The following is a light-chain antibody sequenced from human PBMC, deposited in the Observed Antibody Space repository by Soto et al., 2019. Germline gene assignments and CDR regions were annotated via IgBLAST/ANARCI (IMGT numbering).Light chain of an antibody. CDR2: KAS. CDR3: QHYNSYSEA. J-gene: IGKJ1*01. Sequence: DIHITPVRSTLHGSXVRRVTSTXXASHTISSWLAWYQQKPGKAPKLLIYKASTLKSGVPSRFSGSGSGTEFTLTISSLQPDDFATYYCQHYNSYSEAFGQGTKVDNK. CDR1: HTISSW. V-gene: IGKV1-5*03.